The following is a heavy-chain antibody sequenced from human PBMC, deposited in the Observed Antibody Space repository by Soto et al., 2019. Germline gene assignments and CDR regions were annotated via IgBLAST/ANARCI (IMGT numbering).Heavy chain of an antibody. CDR2: IYTAGGT. J-gene: IGHJ5*02. CDR3: ARALPVAKGGFDP. CDR1: GFTVSNTY. V-gene: IGHV3-53*01. D-gene: IGHD2-2*01. Sequence: WALRLSCAASGFTVSNTYMTWVRQPPGKGLECVSVIYTAGGTNYADSVKGRFIISRDNSKNTLYLQMNSLRAEDTAVYYCARALPVAKGGFDPWGQGTLVTVSS.